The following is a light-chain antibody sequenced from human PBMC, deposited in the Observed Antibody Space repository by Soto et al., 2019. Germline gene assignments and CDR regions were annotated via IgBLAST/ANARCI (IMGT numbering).Light chain of an antibody. J-gene: IGLJ1*01. CDR1: SSDLGAYKY. CDR3: SSYTNTSTLV. V-gene: IGLV2-14*03. Sequence: QSALTQPASVSGSPGQSITISCAGTSSDLGAYKYVSWYQQHPDKAPKLILYEVSRRPSGVSNRFSGSKSGNTASLTISGLLAEDEADYSCSSYTNTSTLVFGTGTKGTV. CDR2: EVS.